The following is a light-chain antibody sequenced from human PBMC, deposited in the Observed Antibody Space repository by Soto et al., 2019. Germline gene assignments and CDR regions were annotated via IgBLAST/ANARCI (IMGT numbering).Light chain of an antibody. CDR2: DAS. CDR3: QQYNNWPPDFT. Sequence: EIVMTQSPATMSLSPGDRAALSCRASQSVGTNLAWYHQKPGQAPTLRIYDASTRATRLPDRFSGSGSGTEFNLPITSLQSEDFAIYYCQQYNNWPPDFTFGQGTKLEIK. V-gene: IGKV3-15*01. J-gene: IGKJ2*01. CDR1: QSVGTN.